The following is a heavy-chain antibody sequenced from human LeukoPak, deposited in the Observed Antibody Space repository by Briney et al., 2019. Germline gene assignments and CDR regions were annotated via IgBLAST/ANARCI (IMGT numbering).Heavy chain of an antibody. J-gene: IGHJ4*02. Sequence: GGSLRLSCAASGFTFSSYAMSWVRQAPGKGLEWVSAISGSGASTYYADSVKGRFTISRDNSESTLYLQMNSLRAEDTAVYYCAKSSYYDSSGYYREYYFDYWGQGTLVTVSS. V-gene: IGHV3-23*01. CDR2: ISGSGAST. D-gene: IGHD3-22*01. CDR3: AKSSYYDSSGYYREYYFDY. CDR1: GFTFSSYA.